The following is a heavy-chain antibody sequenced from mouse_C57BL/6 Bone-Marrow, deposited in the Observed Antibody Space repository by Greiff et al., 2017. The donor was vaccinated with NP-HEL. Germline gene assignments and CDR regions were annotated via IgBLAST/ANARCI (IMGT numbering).Heavy chain of an antibody. V-gene: IGHV1-26*01. Sequence: VQLQQSGPELVKPGASVKISCKASGYTFTDYYMNWVKQSPGKSLEWIGDINPNNGGTSYNQKFKGKATLTVDKSSSTAYMELRSLTSEDSAVYYCARERRYWYFDVWGTGTTVTVSS. CDR3: ARERRYWYFDV. CDR1: GYTFTDYY. CDR2: INPNNGGT. D-gene: IGHD2-12*01. J-gene: IGHJ1*03.